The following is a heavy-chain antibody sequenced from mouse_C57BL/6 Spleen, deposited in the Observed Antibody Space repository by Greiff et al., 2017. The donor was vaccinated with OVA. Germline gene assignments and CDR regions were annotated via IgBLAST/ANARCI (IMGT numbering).Heavy chain of an antibody. Sequence: VKLMESGAELVKPGASVKLSCKASGYSFTGYCMNWVKQRPGRGLEWIGGIDPSSGGTKYKEKFKNKATMTVDKSSSTAYMQHSSLTSEDSAVYYSTRLDCTLEYFDFWGKGTTVTVSS. V-gene: IGHV1-72*01. CDR3: TRLDCTLEYFDF. J-gene: IGHJ1*03. CDR2: IDPSSGGT. CDR1: GYSFTGYC.